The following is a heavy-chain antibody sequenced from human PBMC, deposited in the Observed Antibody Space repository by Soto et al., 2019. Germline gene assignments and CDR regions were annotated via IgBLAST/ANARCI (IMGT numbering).Heavy chain of an antibody. CDR1: GFTFSSYW. CDR3: ARDHCSSTSCYADWFDP. Sequence: GESLKISCAASGFTFSSYWMSWVRQAPGKGLEWVANIKQDGSEKYYVDSVKGRFTISRDNAKNSLYLQMNSLRAEDTAVYYCARDHCSSTSCYADWFDPWGQGTLVTVSS. D-gene: IGHD2-2*01. J-gene: IGHJ5*02. CDR2: IKQDGSEK. V-gene: IGHV3-7*03.